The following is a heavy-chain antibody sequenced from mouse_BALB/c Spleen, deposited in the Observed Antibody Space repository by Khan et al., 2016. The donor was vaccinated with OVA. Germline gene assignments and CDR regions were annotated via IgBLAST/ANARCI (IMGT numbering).Heavy chain of an antibody. Sequence: EVELVESGGDLVKSGGSLKLSCAASGFTFSPYSMSWVRQTPDKRLAWVATISSDGDYTYYPDSVKGRFYISRDNAKNTLYLQMSSLKSEDSAIYYCATHFTGSFAYWGQGTLVTVSA. CDR1: GFTFSPYS. J-gene: IGHJ3*01. CDR3: ATHFTGSFAY. V-gene: IGHV5-6*01. D-gene: IGHD4-1*01. CDR2: ISSDGDYT.